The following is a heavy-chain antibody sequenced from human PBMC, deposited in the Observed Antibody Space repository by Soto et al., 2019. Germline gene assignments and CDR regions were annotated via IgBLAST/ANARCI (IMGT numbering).Heavy chain of an antibody. J-gene: IGHJ6*02. CDR1: GGTFSSYA. V-gene: IGHV1-69*13. D-gene: IGHD2-21*02. CDR2: IIPIFGTA. Sequence: EASVKVSCKASGGTFSSYAISWVRQAPGQGLEWMGGIIPIFGTANNAQKFRGRVTITADESTSTAYMELSSLRFEDTAVYYCARAYCGGDCYSVYYSYGMDVWGQGTTVTVSS. CDR3: ARAYCGGDCYSVYYSYGMDV.